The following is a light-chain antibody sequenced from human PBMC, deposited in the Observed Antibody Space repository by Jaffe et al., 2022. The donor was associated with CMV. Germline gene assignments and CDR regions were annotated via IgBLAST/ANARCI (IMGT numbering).Light chain of an antibody. J-gene: IGKJ1*01. Sequence: DIQMTQSPSSVSASVGDRVTITCRANQGIGTWLAWYQQKPGKAPKLLISSASSLQSGVPSRFSGSGSGTDFTLTISSLQPEDFATYYCQQANNFLWTFGQGTKVEIK. CDR3: QQANNFLWT. V-gene: IGKV1-12*01. CDR1: QGIGTW. CDR2: SAS.